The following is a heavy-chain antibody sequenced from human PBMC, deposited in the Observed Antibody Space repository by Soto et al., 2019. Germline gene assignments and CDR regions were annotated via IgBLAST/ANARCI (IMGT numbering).Heavy chain of an antibody. Sequence: EVQLLESGGGLVQPEGSLRLSCAASGFTFSSYAMSWVRQAPGKGLEWVSAISGSGGSTYYADSVKGRFTISRDNSKNTLYLQMNSLRAEDTAVYYCAKDPQDIPRPWNNWFDPWGQGTLVTVSS. CDR1: GFTFSSYA. CDR2: ISGSGGST. V-gene: IGHV3-23*01. J-gene: IGHJ5*02. D-gene: IGHD6-6*01. CDR3: AKDPQDIPRPWNNWFDP.